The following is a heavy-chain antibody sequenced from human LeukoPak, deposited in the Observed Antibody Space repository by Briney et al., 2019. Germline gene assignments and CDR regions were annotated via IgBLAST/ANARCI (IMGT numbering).Heavy chain of an antibody. V-gene: IGHV3-7*01. Sequence: GESLRLSCAASGFTFTTYWMSWVRQFPEKGLQWVANINQDGTEKYYVDSVKGRFTISRDNAKNSLHLQMNSLRVEDTAIYYCVKVAKYYYGSETYYFFEQWGQGTPVTASS. J-gene: IGHJ4*02. D-gene: IGHD3-10*01. CDR3: VKVAKYYYGSETYYFFEQ. CDR1: GFTFTTYW. CDR2: INQDGTEK.